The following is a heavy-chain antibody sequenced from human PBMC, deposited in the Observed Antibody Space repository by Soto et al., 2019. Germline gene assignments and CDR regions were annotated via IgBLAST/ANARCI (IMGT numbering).Heavy chain of an antibody. Sequence: PSETLSLTCTVSGGSVSSGSYYWSWIRQPPGKGLEWIGYIYYSGSTNYNPSLKSRVTISVDTSKNQFSLKLSSVTAADTAVYYCARDARPSRGSRAWFDPWGQGTLVTGSS. J-gene: IGHJ5*02. V-gene: IGHV4-61*01. CDR1: GGSVSSGSYY. D-gene: IGHD6-19*01. CDR3: ARDARPSRGSRAWFDP. CDR2: IYYSGST.